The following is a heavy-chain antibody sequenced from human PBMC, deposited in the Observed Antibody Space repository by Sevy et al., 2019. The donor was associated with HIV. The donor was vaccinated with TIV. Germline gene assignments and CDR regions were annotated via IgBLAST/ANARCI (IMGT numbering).Heavy chain of an antibody. Sequence: GGSLRLSCSASGFTFSDYSMNWIRQAPGKGLEWISYISFSSNYTMYADSVTGRFTISRDNAKNSLYLQMNSLRAEDTAVYYCARGLVGANLGTDYWGQGCLVTVSS. J-gene: IGHJ4*02. CDR2: ISFSSNYT. CDR1: GFTFSDYS. CDR3: ARGLVGANLGTDY. V-gene: IGHV3-11*06. D-gene: IGHD1-26*01.